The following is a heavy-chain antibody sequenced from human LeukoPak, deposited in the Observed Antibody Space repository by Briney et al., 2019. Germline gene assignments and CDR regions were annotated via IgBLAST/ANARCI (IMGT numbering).Heavy chain of an antibody. J-gene: IGHJ4*02. CDR3: AKERRGYCSSTSCYPTDY. CDR1: EFTFSSYA. CDR2: ISGSGGST. V-gene: IGHV3-23*01. D-gene: IGHD2-2*01. Sequence: GGSLRLSCAASEFTFSSYAMSWVRQAPGKGLEWVSAISGSGGSTYYADSVKGRFTISRDNSKNTLYLQMNSLRAEDTAVYYCAKERRGYCSSTSCYPTDYWGQGTLVTVSS.